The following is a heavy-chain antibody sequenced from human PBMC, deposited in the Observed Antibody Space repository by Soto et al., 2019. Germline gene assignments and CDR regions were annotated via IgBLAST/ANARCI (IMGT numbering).Heavy chain of an antibody. CDR1: GGSISSGGYY. CDR3: AAHGNILGGWFDP. CDR2: IYYSGST. V-gene: IGHV4-61*08. Sequence: SETLSLTCTVSGGSISSGGYYWSWIRQHPGKGLEWIGYIYYSGSTTYNPSLKSRVTISVDTSKNQFSLKLSSVTAADTAVYYCAAHGNILGGWFDPWGQGTLVTVSS. J-gene: IGHJ5*02. D-gene: IGHD1-26*01.